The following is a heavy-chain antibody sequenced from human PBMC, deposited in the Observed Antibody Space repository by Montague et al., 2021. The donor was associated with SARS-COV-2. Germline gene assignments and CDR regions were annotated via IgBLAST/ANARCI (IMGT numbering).Heavy chain of an antibody. CDR2: LSNDANNA. CDR3: ARERGPGVYCSDATCTNYYYYYGLDV. V-gene: IGHV3-30-3*01. J-gene: IGHJ6*02. CDR1: GFTFSTYD. D-gene: IGHD2-15*01. Sequence: SLRLSCAASGFTFSTYDMNWVRQAPGKGLEWVAVLSNDANNAYYADSVKGRFTISRDTSKNTLYLQMNSLRAEDAAVYYCARERGPGVYCSDATCTNYYYYYGLDVWGQGTTVTVSS.